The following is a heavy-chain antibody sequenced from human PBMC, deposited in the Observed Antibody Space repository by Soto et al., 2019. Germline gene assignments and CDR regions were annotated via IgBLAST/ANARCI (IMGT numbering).Heavy chain of an antibody. Sequence: GGLRLACSASGFICSSYDMSWVRQAPGKGLGWVSTILVGGSTHYEDSVKGRFTISRDRSKNTVYLQMNSLTAGDTAMYYCAKATATGGGAFDICGQGTMVTVSS. J-gene: IGHJ3*02. CDR2: ILVGGST. CDR3: AKATATGGGAFDI. D-gene: IGHD2-8*02. CDR1: GFICSSYD. V-gene: IGHV3-23*01.